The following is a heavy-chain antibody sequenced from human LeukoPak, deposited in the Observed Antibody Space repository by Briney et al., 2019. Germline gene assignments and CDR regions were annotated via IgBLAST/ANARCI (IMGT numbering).Heavy chain of an antibody. Sequence: ASVKVSCKASGYTFTSYYIDWVRQAPGQGLEWLGKINPATGGTSYALNFRGRVTLIRDTATSTVYMELSSLRSDDTAVYYCARDERGIVGTTWGYTFDMWGQGTMVTVSS. CDR3: ARDERGIVGTTWGYTFDM. D-gene: IGHD1-26*01. CDR1: GYTFTSYY. J-gene: IGHJ3*02. CDR2: INPATGGT. V-gene: IGHV1-46*01.